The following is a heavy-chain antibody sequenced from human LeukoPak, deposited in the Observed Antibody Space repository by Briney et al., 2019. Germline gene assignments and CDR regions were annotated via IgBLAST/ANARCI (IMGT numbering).Heavy chain of an antibody. CDR1: GFRFSNKS. D-gene: IGHD3-16*01. CDR2: ITPGGRTM. Sequence: GGSLRLSCLGSGFRFSNKSMNWVRQAPGKGLEWVSYITPGGRTMYNADSVTGRFIISRDNVKDSLYLQMDSLRDEDTAVYFCATGGGGYWGQGTLVTVSS. CDR3: ATGGGGY. V-gene: IGHV3-48*02. J-gene: IGHJ4*02.